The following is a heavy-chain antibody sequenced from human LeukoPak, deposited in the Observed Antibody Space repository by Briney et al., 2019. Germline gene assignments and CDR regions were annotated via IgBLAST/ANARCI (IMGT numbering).Heavy chain of an antibody. CDR2: ISYDGSNK. CDR3: ASLDRPNY. D-gene: IGHD1-14*01. V-gene: IGHV3-30-3*01. Sequence: PGRSLRLSCAASGFTFSSYAMHWVRQAPGKGLEWVAVISYDGSNKYYADSVKGRFTISRDNSKNTLYLQMNSLRAEDTAVYYCASLDRPNYWGQETLVTSSS. J-gene: IGHJ4*02. CDR1: GFTFSSYA.